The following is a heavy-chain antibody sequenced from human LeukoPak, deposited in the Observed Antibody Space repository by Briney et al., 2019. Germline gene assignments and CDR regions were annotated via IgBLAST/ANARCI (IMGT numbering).Heavy chain of an antibody. V-gene: IGHV3-23*01. Sequence: GGSLTLSCAASGFTFDIYAMTWVRQAPGKGPDWVSGISGSGGSTYYADSVKGRFTISRANSKNTLYLQMNSLRAEDTAVYYCAKDPHYYGSGSYNYWGQGTLVTVSS. CDR1: GFTFDIYA. CDR2: ISGSGGST. D-gene: IGHD3-10*01. J-gene: IGHJ4*02. CDR3: AKDPHYYGSGSYNY.